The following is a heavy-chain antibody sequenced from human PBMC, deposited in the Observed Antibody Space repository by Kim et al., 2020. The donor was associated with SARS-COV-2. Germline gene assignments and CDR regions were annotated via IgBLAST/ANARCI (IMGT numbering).Heavy chain of an antibody. CDR1: GYSFTSYW. V-gene: IGHV5-51*01. J-gene: IGHJ4*02. D-gene: IGHD3-3*01. CDR2: IYPGDSDT. Sequence: GESLKISCKGSGYSFTSYWIGWVRQMPGKGLEWMGIIYPGDSDTRYSSSFQGQVTISADKSISTAYLQWSSLKASDTAMYYCARQNDFWSGYTDYWGQGTLVTVSS. CDR3: ARQNDFWSGYTDY.